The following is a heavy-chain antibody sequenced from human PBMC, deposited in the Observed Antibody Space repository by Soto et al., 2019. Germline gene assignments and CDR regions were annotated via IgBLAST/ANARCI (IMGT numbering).Heavy chain of an antibody. CDR3: AKDRRYYDILTGYYPGAFDI. J-gene: IGHJ3*02. D-gene: IGHD3-9*01. Sequence: GVSLRLSCAASGFTFSSYAMSWVRQAPGKGLEWVSAISGSGGSTYYADSVKGRFAISRDNSKNTLYLQMNSLRAEDTAVYYCAKDRRYYDILTGYYPGAFDIWGQGSTVAVSS. V-gene: IGHV3-23*01. CDR1: GFTFSSYA. CDR2: ISGSGGST.